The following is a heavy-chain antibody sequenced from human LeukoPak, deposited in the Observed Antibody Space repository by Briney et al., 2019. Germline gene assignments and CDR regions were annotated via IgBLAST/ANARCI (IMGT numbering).Heavy chain of an antibody. CDR1: GYTFTGYY. D-gene: IGHD3-3*01. Sequence: ASVKVSCKASGYTFTGYYMHWVRQAPGQGLKWMGWINPNSGGANYAQKFQGRVTMTRDTSISTAYMELSRLRSDDTAVYYCARGWRFLTWFDPWGQGTLVTVSS. CDR2: INPNSGGA. V-gene: IGHV1-2*02. J-gene: IGHJ5*02. CDR3: ARGWRFLTWFDP.